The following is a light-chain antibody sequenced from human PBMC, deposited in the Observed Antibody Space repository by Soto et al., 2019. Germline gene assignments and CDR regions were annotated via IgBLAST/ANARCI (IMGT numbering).Light chain of an antibody. J-gene: IGKJ1*01. V-gene: IGKV1-39*01. Sequence: IEVTQSPSSLAASVGDRVTITCRASQTIGTYLNWYRHKSGAAPELLIYDASTLQSGVPSRFRGGASGTDFTLTISSLQLDDFETYSCLKSYNTPLTFGQRTKV. CDR1: QTIGTY. CDR3: LKSYNTPLT. CDR2: DAS.